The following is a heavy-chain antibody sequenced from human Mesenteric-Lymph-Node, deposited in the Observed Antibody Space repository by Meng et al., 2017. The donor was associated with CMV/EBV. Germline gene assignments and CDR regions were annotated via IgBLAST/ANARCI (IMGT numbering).Heavy chain of an antibody. CDR2: IYYSGST. CDR3: AREGSGSWFGAATFDY. V-gene: IGHV4-30-4*08. CDR1: GGSISSGDYY. Sequence: QGQVQGSGPRLGRPPQTLSLTGTVSGGSISSGDYYWSWIRQPPGKGLEWIGYIYYSGSTYYNPSLKSRVTISVDTSKNQFSLKLSSVTAADTAVYYCAREGSGSWFGAATFDYWGQGTLVTVSS. J-gene: IGHJ4*02. D-gene: IGHD3-10*01.